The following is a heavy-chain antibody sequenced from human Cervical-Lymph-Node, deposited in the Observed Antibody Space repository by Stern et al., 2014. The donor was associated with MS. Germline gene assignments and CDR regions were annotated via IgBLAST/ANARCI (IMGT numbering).Heavy chain of an antibody. CDR1: GGNFSVLA. V-gene: IGHV1-69*06. Sequence: VQLVESGAEVKQPEASVKVSCQASGGNFSVLAISWVRQAPGQRPEWMGGIIPILGTATYAQKFQGRVTITADRSTSRVHMEMTSLRGEDTAVFYCALLSYNSGPESWGQGTLVTVSS. CDR3: ALLSYNSGPES. J-gene: IGHJ5*02. D-gene: IGHD1-1*01. CDR2: IIPILGTA.